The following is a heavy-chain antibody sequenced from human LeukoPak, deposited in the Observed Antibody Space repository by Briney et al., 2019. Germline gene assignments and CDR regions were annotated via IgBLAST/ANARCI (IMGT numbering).Heavy chain of an antibody. CDR2: VKSKADGGTI. J-gene: IGHJ4*02. Sequence: PGGSLRLSCAASGFTFSQAWMTWVRQIPGKGLEWVGRVKSKADGGTIDYAAPVKGRFTISRDDSKNSLYLHLSSLKTEDTAVYYCTTGPDCGDYGGRWGQGTLVTVSS. CDR3: TTGPDCGDYGGR. D-gene: IGHD4-17*01. CDR1: GFTFSQAW. V-gene: IGHV3-15*01.